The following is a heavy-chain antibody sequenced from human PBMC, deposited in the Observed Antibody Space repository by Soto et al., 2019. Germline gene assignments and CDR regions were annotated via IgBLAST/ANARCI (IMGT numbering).Heavy chain of an antibody. J-gene: IGHJ6*02. CDR2: IYYSGST. CDR1: GGSISSYY. V-gene: IGHV4-59*01. CDR3: ARDRLMPKAGMDV. Sequence: SETLSLTCTVSGGSISSYYWSWIRQPPGKGLEWIGYIYYSGSTNYNPSLKSRVTISVDTSKNQFSLKLSSVTAADTAVYYCARDRLMPKAGMDVWGQGTTVTVSS. D-gene: IGHD2-2*01.